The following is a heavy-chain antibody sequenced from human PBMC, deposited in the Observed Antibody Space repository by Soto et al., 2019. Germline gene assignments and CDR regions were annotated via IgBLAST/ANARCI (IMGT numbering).Heavy chain of an antibody. V-gene: IGHV4-59*01. Sequence: ETLSLTCTVSGGSISSYYWSWIRQPPGKGLEWIGYIYYSGSTNYNPSLKSRVTISVDTSKNQFSLKMSSVTAADTAVYYWARSPRGLSVWFDPWGQGTLVTVSS. CDR2: IYYSGST. D-gene: IGHD2-2*01. CDR1: GGSISSYY. CDR3: ARSPRGLSVWFDP. J-gene: IGHJ5*02.